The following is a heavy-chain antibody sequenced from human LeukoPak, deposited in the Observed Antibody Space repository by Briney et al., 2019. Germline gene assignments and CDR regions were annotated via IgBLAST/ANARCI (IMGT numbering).Heavy chain of an antibody. V-gene: IGHV1-46*01. J-gene: IGHJ4*02. CDR2: INPSGGST. CDR1: GYTFTSYY. Sequence: ASVKVSCKASGYTFTSYYMHWVRQAPGQGLEWMGIINPSGGSTSYAQKFQGRVTMTRDTSTSTVYMELSSLRSEDTAVYYCARRSWFGSGSEYYFDYWGQGTLVTVSS. D-gene: IGHD3-10*01. CDR3: ARRSWFGSGSEYYFDY.